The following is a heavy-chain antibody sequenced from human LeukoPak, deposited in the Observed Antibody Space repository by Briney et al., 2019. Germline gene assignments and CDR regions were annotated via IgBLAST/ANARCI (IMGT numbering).Heavy chain of an antibody. Sequence: GGSLRLSCAASGFTFSGSAMHWVRQASGKGLEWVGRIRSKVNIYATAYAASVEGRFTISRDESKNTAYLQMNSLKTEDTAVYYCTRRSGDDSRGYYDYWGQGTLVTVST. CDR2: IRSKVNIYAT. V-gene: IGHV3-73*01. J-gene: IGHJ4*02. CDR3: TRRSGDDSRGYYDY. D-gene: IGHD3-22*01. CDR1: GFTFSGSA.